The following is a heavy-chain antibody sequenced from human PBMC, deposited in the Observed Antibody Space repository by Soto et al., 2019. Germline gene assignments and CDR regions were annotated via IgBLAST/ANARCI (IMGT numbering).Heavy chain of an antibody. Sequence: SETLSLTCTVSGGSVSNSNYYWGWIRQSPGKGLEWLGRVYYRGRSYSKSSVKSRVTISVDTSKNQFSLNLNSVTASDTAVYYCVSQRTSVLTQAYFDYWGPGALVTVSS. V-gene: IGHV4-39*01. D-gene: IGHD2-8*01. CDR1: GGSVSNSNYY. CDR2: VYYRGRS. J-gene: IGHJ4*02. CDR3: VSQRTSVLTQAYFDY.